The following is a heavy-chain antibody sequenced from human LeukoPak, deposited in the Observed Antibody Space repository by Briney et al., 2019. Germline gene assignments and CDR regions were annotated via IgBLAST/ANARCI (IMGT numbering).Heavy chain of an antibody. V-gene: IGHV3-23*01. CDR2: ISGSGGST. CDR1: GFTFSSYA. D-gene: IGHD3-3*01. Sequence: GGSLRLSCAASGFTFSSYAMSRVRQTPGKGLEWVSSISGSGGSTNYADSVTGRFTISRGNSNNTLYLQMNSLRADDTAVYYCAKDGLRFLEWYLGYFDLWGRGTLVTVSS. CDR3: AKDGLRFLEWYLGYFDL. J-gene: IGHJ2*01.